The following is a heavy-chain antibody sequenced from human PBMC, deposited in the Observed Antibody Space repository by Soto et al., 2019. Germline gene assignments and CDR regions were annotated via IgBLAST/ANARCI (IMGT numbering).Heavy chain of an antibody. CDR1: GASISGFY. CDR3: VRDGTKTLRAWFDP. CDR2: IYATGTT. D-gene: IGHD1-1*01. J-gene: IGHJ5*02. V-gene: IGHV4-4*07. Sequence: QVQLQESGPGLVKPSETLSLTCTVSGASISGFYWSWIRKSAGKGLEWIGRIYATGTTDYNPSLSGGVMMSVDTSKKQFSLKLRSVTAAGTAVYYCVRDGTKTLRAWFDPWGQGISVTVSS.